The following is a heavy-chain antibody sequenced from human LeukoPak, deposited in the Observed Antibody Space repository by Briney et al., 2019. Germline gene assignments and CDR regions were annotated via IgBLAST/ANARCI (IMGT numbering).Heavy chain of an antibody. CDR1: GYMFTGYY. Sequence: ASVKVSCKASGYMFTGYYMHWVRQAPGQGLEWMGWINPNSGGTNYAQKFQGRVTMTRDTSISTAYMELSRLRSDDTAVYYCARAGRDGYSAGGFDYWGQGTLVTVSS. CDR2: INPNSGGT. CDR3: ARAGRDGYSAGGFDY. J-gene: IGHJ4*02. V-gene: IGHV1-2*02. D-gene: IGHD5-24*01.